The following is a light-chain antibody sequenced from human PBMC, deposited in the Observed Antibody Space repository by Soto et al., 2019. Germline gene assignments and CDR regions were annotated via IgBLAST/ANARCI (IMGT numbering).Light chain of an antibody. CDR3: QQYNSWPPIT. CDR2: GAS. V-gene: IGKV3D-15*01. CDR1: QSVRSN. J-gene: IGKJ5*01. Sequence: EIVMTQSPTTLSVSAVEIATLSCRARQSVRSNLAWYQQKPGQAPRLLISGASSRATGIPDRFSVSGSGTEFTLTIRSLQSEDFAVYYCQQYNSWPPITFGQGTRREIK.